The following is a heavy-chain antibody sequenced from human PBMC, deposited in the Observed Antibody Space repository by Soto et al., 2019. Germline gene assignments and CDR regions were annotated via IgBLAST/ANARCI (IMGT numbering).Heavy chain of an antibody. V-gene: IGHV4-30-4*01. J-gene: IGHJ5*02. CDR2: IYDSGST. CDR3: ARDNGVGP. D-gene: IGHD2-8*01. CDR1: GGSISSGDYY. Sequence: QVQLQESGPGLVKPSQTLSLTCTVSGGSISSGDYYWSWIRQPPGKGLEWIGYIYDSGSTYYNSSPKSRVNITLDTSKHQFSLKLTSVTAAATAVYYCARDNGVGPWGQGTLVTVSS.